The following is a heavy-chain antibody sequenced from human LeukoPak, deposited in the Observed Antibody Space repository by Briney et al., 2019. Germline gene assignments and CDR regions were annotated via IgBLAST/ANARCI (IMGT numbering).Heavy chain of an antibody. V-gene: IGHV4-34*01. CDR2: INHSGST. J-gene: IGHJ4*02. CDR1: GGSFNGYY. Sequence: SETLSLTCAVYGGSFNGYYWSWIRQPPGKGLEWIGEINHSGSTNYNPSLKSRVTISVDTSKNQFSLKLSSVTAADTAVYYCARTRSYGFDYWGQGTLVTVSS. CDR3: ARTRSYGFDY. D-gene: IGHD5-18*01.